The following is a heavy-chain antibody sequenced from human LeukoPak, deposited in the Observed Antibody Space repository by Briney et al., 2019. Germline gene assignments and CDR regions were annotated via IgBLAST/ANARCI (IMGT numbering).Heavy chain of an antibody. J-gene: IGHJ4*02. Sequence: ASVKVSCKASGYTFTSDDINWVRQATGQGLEWMGWMNPNSGNTGYAQKFQGRVTMTRNTSISTAYMELSSLRSEDTAVYYCARGKIRYGSGSYYQSYYYFDYWGQGTLVTVSS. D-gene: IGHD3-10*01. CDR1: GYTFTSDD. V-gene: IGHV1-8*01. CDR3: ARGKIRYGSGSYYQSYYYFDY. CDR2: MNPNSGNT.